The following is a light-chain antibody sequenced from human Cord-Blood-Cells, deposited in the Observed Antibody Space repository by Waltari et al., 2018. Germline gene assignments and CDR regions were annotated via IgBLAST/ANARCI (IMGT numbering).Light chain of an antibody. V-gene: IGLV2-11*01. CDR1: SSDVGGYNY. CDR2: DVS. Sequence: QSALTQPRSVSGSPGQSVTISCTGTSSDVGGYNYVSWYQQHPGKAPKLMIYDVSTRPSGVPDRFSGSKSVNTASLTISGLQAEDEADYFCCSYAGRTRVFGGGTKLTVL. CDR3: CSYAGRTRV. J-gene: IGLJ3*02.